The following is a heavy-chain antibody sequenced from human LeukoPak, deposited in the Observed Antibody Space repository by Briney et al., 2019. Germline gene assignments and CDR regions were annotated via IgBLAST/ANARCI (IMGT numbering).Heavy chain of an antibody. CDR2: IHSGGRT. CDR3: AREPWGAMGAAWGMDV. J-gene: IGHJ6*02. V-gene: IGHV3-53*01. CDR1: GFTASSNY. D-gene: IGHD1-26*01. Sequence: PGGSLRLSCAASGFTASSNYMNWVRQAPGKGLEWVSVIHSGGRTYYADSVKGRFTISRDISNNTVYLQMNSLRAEDTAVYYCAREPWGAMGAAWGMDVWGQGTTVTVSS.